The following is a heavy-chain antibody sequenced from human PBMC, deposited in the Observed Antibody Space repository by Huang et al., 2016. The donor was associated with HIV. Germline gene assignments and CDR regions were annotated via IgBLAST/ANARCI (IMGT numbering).Heavy chain of an antibody. CDR3: ARGFQAKPGDY. J-gene: IGHJ4*02. V-gene: IGHV3-7*01. Sequence: EVHLVESGGGLVRPGRALSLSCAASGFKFGSYWMNWVRQARGRGLEWVANINLDGRERVYVDSVRGRFTISRDNANNSVSLQLNSLKAEDTGVYYCARGFQAKPGDYWGQGTLVTVSS. CDR2: INLDGRER. CDR1: GFKFGSYW.